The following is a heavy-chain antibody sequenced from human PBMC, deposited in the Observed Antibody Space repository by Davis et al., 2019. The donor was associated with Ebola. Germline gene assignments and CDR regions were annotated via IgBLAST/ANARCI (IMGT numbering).Heavy chain of an antibody. D-gene: IGHD3-16*02. Sequence: MPSETLSLTCAVYGGSFSGYYWSWIRQPPGKGLEWIGEINHSGSTNYNPSLKSRVTISVDTSKNQFSLKLSSVTAADTAVYYCARVMYDYVWGSYRSGQIDYWGQGTLVTVSS. CDR2: INHSGST. CDR3: ARVMYDYVWGSYRSGQIDY. J-gene: IGHJ4*02. V-gene: IGHV4-34*01. CDR1: GGSFSGYY.